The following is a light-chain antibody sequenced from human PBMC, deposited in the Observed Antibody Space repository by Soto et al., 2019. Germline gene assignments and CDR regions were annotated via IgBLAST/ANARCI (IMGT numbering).Light chain of an antibody. Sequence: EIVLTQSPGTLSLSPGERATLSCRASQSVSSSYLAWYQQKPGQAPRILSYGASSRATGIPDRFSGSGSGTDFTLTISRLEPEDFAVYYCQQYGSSSYTFGQGTKLEIK. J-gene: IGKJ2*01. CDR3: QQYGSSSYT. CDR1: QSVSSSY. CDR2: GAS. V-gene: IGKV3-20*01.